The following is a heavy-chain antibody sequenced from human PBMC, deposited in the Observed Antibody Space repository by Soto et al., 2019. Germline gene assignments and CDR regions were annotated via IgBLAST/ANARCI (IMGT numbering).Heavy chain of an antibody. J-gene: IGHJ6*02. Sequence: GESLKISCKGSGYSFTSYWISWVRQMPGKGLEWMGRIDPSDSYTNYSPSFQGHVTISADKSISTAYLQWSSLKASDTAMYYCARDSSGANYYYYGMDVWGQGTTVTVSS. D-gene: IGHD4-17*01. CDR1: GYSFTSYW. V-gene: IGHV5-10-1*01. CDR2: IDPSDSYT. CDR3: ARDSSGANYYYYGMDV.